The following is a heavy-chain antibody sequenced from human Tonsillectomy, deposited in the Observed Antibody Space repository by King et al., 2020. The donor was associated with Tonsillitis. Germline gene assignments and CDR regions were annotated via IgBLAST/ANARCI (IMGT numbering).Heavy chain of an antibody. CDR2: ISRDGSSE. Sequence: HVQLVESGGGVVQPRKSLRLSCAASGFAFSSFSMHWVRQAPGKGLEWVAVISRDGSSEYYADSVKGRFTISRDNSKNTLYLQMNTLTSADAAVYYCASNIIDAGDTNFDYWGQGTLVTVSS. D-gene: IGHD2/OR15-2a*01. V-gene: IGHV3-30*03. CDR1: GFAFSSFS. J-gene: IGHJ4*02. CDR3: ASNIIDAGDTNFDY.